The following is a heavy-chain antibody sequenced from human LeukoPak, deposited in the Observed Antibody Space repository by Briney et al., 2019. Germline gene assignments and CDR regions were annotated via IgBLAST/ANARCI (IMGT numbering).Heavy chain of an antibody. Sequence: PGGSLRLSCAASGFTFSSYAMSWVRQAPGKGLEWVSAISGSGDSTYYADSVKGRFTISRDNSKNTLYLQMNSLRAEDTAVYYCAKGEAGYSYGYGYWGQGTLVTVSS. CDR3: AKGEAGYSYGYGY. CDR2: ISGSGDST. J-gene: IGHJ4*02. CDR1: GFTFSSYA. D-gene: IGHD5-18*01. V-gene: IGHV3-23*01.